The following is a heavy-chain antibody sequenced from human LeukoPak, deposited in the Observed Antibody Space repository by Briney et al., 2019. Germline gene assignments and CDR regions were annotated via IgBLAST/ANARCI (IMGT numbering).Heavy chain of an antibody. D-gene: IGHD3-10*01. Sequence: GGSLRLSCAASEFSVGSNYMTWVRQAPGKGLEWVSSISGSGDSTYYADSMKGRFTISRDNSKNMLYLQMNSLRAEDTAVYYCARVSGFGELLYGALYYYYYYMDVWGKGTTVTISS. CDR2: ISGSGDST. CDR3: ARVSGFGELLYGALYYYYYYMDV. J-gene: IGHJ6*03. V-gene: IGHV3-23*01. CDR1: EFSVGSNY.